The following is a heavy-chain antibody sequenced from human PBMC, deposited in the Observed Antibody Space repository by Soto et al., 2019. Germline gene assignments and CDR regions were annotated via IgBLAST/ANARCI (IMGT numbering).Heavy chain of an antibody. CDR2: MNPGSGKT. D-gene: IGHD6-13*01. CDR3: ARMASAGTLNWFDP. J-gene: IGHJ5*02. Sequence: ASVKVTCKASGYTFINFDISWVRQAAGQGLEWLGWMNPGSGKTGYTSKFQGRVAMTRDASTGTSHLELSSLTSDDTAVYYCARMASAGTLNWFDPWGQGTMVTVSS. CDR1: GYTFINFD. V-gene: IGHV1-8*02.